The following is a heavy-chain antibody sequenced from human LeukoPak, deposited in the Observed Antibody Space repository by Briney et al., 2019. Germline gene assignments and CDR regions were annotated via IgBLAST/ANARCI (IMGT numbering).Heavy chain of an antibody. V-gene: IGHV4-61*02. J-gene: IGHJ4*02. D-gene: IGHD3/OR15-3a*01. CDR1: GGSISSGNYY. Sequence: SETLSLTCTVSGGSISSGNYYWSWIRQPAGKGLEWIGRMYTSGSTNYNPSLKSRVTISVDTSKNQFSLKLSSVTAADTAVYYCARQTGSGLFILPGGQGTLVTVSS. CDR2: MYTSGST. CDR3: ARQTGSGLFILP.